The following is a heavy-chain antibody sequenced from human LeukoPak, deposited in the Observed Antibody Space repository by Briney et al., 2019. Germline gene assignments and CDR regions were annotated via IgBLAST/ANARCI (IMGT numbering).Heavy chain of an antibody. Sequence: PGGSLRLSCAASGFTFSSYSMNWVRQAPGKGLEWVSSISSSSSYIYYAGSVKGRFTISRDNAKNSLYLQVNSLRAEDTAVYYCARAFNYYGSGSYYDLIDYWGQGTLVTVSS. CDR2: ISSSSSYI. J-gene: IGHJ4*02. CDR3: ARAFNYYGSGSYYDLIDY. CDR1: GFTFSSYS. V-gene: IGHV3-21*01. D-gene: IGHD3-10*01.